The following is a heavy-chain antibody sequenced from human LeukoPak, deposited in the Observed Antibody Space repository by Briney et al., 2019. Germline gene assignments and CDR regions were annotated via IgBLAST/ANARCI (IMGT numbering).Heavy chain of an antibody. Sequence: KPSETLSLTCSVPGGSISSSSYYWNWIRQPPEKRLEWIGNIYSNGNIHSYNPSLKSRVTISLDTSKNQFSLRMTSVTAADTAVYYCATSRPPGTPFDLWGQGILVTVSS. V-gene: IGHV4-39*07. CDR2: IYSNGNIH. J-gene: IGHJ5*02. CDR1: GGSISSSSYY. CDR3: ATSRPPGTPFDL.